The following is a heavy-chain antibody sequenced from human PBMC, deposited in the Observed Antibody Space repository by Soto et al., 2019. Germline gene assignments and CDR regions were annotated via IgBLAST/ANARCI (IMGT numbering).Heavy chain of an antibody. J-gene: IGHJ6*02. D-gene: IGHD3-10*01. CDR3: AREAIVAGVTTGMDV. Sequence: ASVKVSCKASGYTLTTFFMHWVRQPPGQGLAWMGVINPWYPSGSSLSYAQKFQGRVTMTTDTSPSTVYMELSRLRSDDTAVYYCAREAIVAGVTTGMDVWGQGTTVTV. V-gene: IGHV1-46*01. CDR1: GYTLTTFF. CDR2: INPWYPSGSSL.